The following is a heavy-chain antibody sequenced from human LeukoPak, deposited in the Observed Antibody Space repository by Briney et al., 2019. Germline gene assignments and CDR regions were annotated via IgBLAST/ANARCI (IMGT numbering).Heavy chain of an antibody. CDR3: ASTEVATTPPHYYYYYYGMDV. J-gene: IGHJ6*02. Sequence: SVNVSCTASGGTFSNYAISWVRQAPGQGLEWMGGIIPIFGTANYAQKFQGRVTITADESTSTAYMELSSLRSEDTAVYYCASTEVATTPPHYYYYYYGMDVWGQGTTVTVSS. CDR2: IIPIFGTA. V-gene: IGHV1-69*13. CDR1: GGTFSNYA. D-gene: IGHD5-12*01.